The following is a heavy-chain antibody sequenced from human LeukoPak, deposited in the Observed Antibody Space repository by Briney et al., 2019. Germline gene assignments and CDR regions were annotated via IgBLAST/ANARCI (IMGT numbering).Heavy chain of an antibody. J-gene: IGHJ5*02. V-gene: IGHV3-53*01. D-gene: IGHD6-19*01. CDR2: IYSGGST. CDR3: ARILTGPGSGWYGVGTNWFDP. CDR1: GFTFSSYT. Sequence: GGSLRLSCAASGFTFSSYTMHWVRQAPGKGLEWVSVIYSGGSTYYADSVKGRFTISRDNSKNTLYLQMNSLRAEDTAVYYCARILTGPGSGWYGVGTNWFDPWGQGTLVTVSS.